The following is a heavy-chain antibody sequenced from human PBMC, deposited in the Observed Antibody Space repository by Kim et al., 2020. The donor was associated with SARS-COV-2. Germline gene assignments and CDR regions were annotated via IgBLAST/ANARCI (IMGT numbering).Heavy chain of an antibody. Sequence: GESLKISCKGSGYSFTSYWIGWVRQMPGKGLEWMGIIYPGDSDTRYSPSFQGQVTISADKSISTAYLQWSSLKASDTAMYYCARLRTHDYGDPHPYYYYGMDVWGQGTTVTVSS. CDR2: IYPGDSDT. CDR1: GYSFTSYW. J-gene: IGHJ6*02. CDR3: ARLRTHDYGDPHPYYYYGMDV. V-gene: IGHV5-51*01. D-gene: IGHD4-17*01.